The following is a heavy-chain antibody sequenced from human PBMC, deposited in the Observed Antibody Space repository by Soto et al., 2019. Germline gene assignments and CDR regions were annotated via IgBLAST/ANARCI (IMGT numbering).Heavy chain of an antibody. J-gene: IGHJ5*02. CDR1: GYTFTSYG. CDR3: ARDDWTSTTVTTANWFDP. D-gene: IGHD4-17*01. Sequence: ASVKVSCKASGYTFTSYGISWVRQAPGQGVEGMGWISAYNGNTNYAQKLQGRVTMTTDTSTSTDYMELRSLISDDTAVYYCARDDWTSTTVTTANWFDPWGQGTLVTVSS. CDR2: ISAYNGNT. V-gene: IGHV1-18*01.